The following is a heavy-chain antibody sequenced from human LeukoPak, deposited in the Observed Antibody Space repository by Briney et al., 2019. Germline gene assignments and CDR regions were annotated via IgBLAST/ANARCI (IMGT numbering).Heavy chain of an antibody. V-gene: IGHV4-61*05. D-gene: IGHD4-11*01. CDR1: GGSISSNSYY. CDR2: IYYSGST. J-gene: IGHJ4*02. Sequence: SETLSLTCAVSGGSISSNSYYWGWIRQPPGKGLEWIGYIYYSGSTNYNPSLKSRVTISVDTSKNQFSLKLSSVTAADTAVYYCARLGLNDYRYFDYWGQGTLVTVSS. CDR3: ARLGLNDYRYFDY.